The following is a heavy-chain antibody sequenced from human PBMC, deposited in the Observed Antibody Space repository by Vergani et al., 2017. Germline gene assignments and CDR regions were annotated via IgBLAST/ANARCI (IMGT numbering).Heavy chain of an antibody. CDR3: ARAYDILTGSDHDAFDI. CDR1: GGTFSSSA. Sequence: QVQLVQSGAEVKKPGSSVKVSCKASGGTFSSSAISWVRQAPGQGLEWMGRIIPIFGTANYAQKFQGRVTITADESTSTAYMELSSLRSEDTSVYYCARAYDILTGSDHDAFDIWGQGTMVTVSS. D-gene: IGHD3-9*01. CDR2: IIPIFGTA. J-gene: IGHJ3*02. V-gene: IGHV1-69*13.